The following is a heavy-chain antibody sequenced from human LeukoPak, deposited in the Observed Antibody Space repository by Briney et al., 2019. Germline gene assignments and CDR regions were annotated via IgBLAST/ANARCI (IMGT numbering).Heavy chain of an antibody. J-gene: IGHJ4*02. CDR2: IDTSSDII. CDR3: ARDFADYGDFDY. Sequence: GGSLRLSCAASGFAFNTYIMNWFRQAPGKGLEWISYIDTSSDIIYYADSVMGRFTISRDNAKNSLYLQMNSLRGDDAAVYYCARDFADYGDFDYWGQGTLVTVSS. V-gene: IGHV3-48*01. CDR1: GFAFNTYI. D-gene: IGHD4-17*01.